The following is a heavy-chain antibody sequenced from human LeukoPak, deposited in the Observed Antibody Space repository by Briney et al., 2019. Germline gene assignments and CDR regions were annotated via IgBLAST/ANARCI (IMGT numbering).Heavy chain of an antibody. Sequence: SETLSLTCTVSGGSISSYYWSWIRQPPGKGLEWIGYIYYSGSTNYNPSLKSRVTISVDTSKNQFSLKLSSVTAADTAVYYCARETGIAVAGPLDYWGQGTLVTVSS. CDR1: GGSISSYY. V-gene: IGHV4-59*01. J-gene: IGHJ4*02. CDR2: IYYSGST. D-gene: IGHD6-19*01. CDR3: ARETGIAVAGPLDY.